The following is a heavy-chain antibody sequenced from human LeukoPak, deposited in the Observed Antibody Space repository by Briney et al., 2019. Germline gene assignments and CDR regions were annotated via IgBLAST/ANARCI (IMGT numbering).Heavy chain of an antibody. J-gene: IGHJ4*02. V-gene: IGHV4-31*03. Sequence: PSETLSLTCTVSGDYVRSGGCYWSWVRQRPGKGLEWIGYIYYLGNTDYNPSLNSRVTISVATSKNQFSLRLTSVTAADTAVYYCASLLWSGDIYFDYWGQGTLVTVSS. D-gene: IGHD3-3*01. CDR1: GDYVRSGGCY. CDR3: ASLLWSGDIYFDY. CDR2: IYYLGNT.